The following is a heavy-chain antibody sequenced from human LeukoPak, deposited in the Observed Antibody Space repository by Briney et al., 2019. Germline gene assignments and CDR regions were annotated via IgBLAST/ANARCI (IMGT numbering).Heavy chain of an antibody. CDR3: AKAGGSVVGPLDY. Sequence: GGSLRLSCAASGFTLSSYAMSWVRQAPGKGLEWVSAISGSGGSTYYADSVKGRFTISRDNSKNTLYLQMNSLRAEDTAVYYCAKAGGSVVGPLDYWGQGTLVTVSS. J-gene: IGHJ4*02. CDR1: GFTLSSYA. D-gene: IGHD3/OR15-3a*01. V-gene: IGHV3-23*01. CDR2: ISGSGGST.